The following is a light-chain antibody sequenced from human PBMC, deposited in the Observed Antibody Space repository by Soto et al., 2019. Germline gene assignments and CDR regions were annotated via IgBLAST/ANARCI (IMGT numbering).Light chain of an antibody. J-gene: IGKJ1*01. Sequence: EIVLTQSPGTLSLSPGERATLSCRASQSVSSSYLAWYQQKPGQAPRLLISGASSRATGIPDRFSGSGSGTDFTLTSSGLEPEDFAVYYCQQYDSSPVWTFGQGTKVEIK. CDR3: QQYDSSPVWT. V-gene: IGKV3-20*01. CDR1: QSVSSSY. CDR2: GAS.